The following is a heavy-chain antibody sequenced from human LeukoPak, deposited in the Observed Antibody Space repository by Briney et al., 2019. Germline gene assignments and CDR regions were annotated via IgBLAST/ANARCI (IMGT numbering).Heavy chain of an antibody. CDR2: IIPILGIA. Sequence: SVKVSCKASGGTFSSYAISWVRQAPGQGLEWMGRIIPILGIANYAQKFQGRVTITADKSTSTAYMELSSLRSEDTAVYYCAREGGYAKDDAFDIWGQGTMVTVSS. J-gene: IGHJ3*02. V-gene: IGHV1-69*04. CDR3: AREGGYAKDDAFDI. D-gene: IGHD3-16*01. CDR1: GGTFSSYA.